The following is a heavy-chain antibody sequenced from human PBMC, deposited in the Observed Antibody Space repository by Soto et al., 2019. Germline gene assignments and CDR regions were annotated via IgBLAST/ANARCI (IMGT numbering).Heavy chain of an antibody. Sequence: EVQLVESGGGLVQPGGSLRLSCAASGFTFSAYDMHWVRQPTGKGLEWVSAIGTQHDTYYPDSVKGRFTISRENAKNSLYLQMNRLRTGDTAGYYWARQASYWHGGGGWFDPWGQGTLVTVSS. V-gene: IGHV3-13*01. CDR3: ARQASYWHGGGGWFDP. J-gene: IGHJ5*02. D-gene: IGHD2-8*02. CDR1: GFTFSAYD. CDR2: IGTQHDT.